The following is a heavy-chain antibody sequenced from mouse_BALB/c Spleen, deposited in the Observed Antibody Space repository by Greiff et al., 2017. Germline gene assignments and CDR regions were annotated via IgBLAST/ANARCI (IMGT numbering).Heavy chain of an antibody. V-gene: IGHV5-6-5*01. J-gene: IGHJ3*01. CDR2: ISSGGST. D-gene: IGHD2-1*01. CDR1: GFTFSSYA. Sequence: EVKLVESGGGLVKPGGSLKLSCAASGFTFSSYAMSWVRQTPEKRLEWVASISSGGSTYYPDSVKGRFTISRDNARNILYLQMSSLRSEDTAMYYCANYYGNYFAYWGQGTLVTVSA. CDR3: ANYYGNYFAY.